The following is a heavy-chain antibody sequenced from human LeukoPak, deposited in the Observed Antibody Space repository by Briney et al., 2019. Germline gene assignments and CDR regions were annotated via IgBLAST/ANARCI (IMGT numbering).Heavy chain of an antibody. D-gene: IGHD5-24*01. V-gene: IGHV3-48*03. CDR3: ASVLDGYKTFDY. CDR2: VSSSGSTI. Sequence: GGSLRLSCAASGFTFSSDEMNWVRQAPGKGLEWVSYVSSSGSTIYYADSVKGRFTISRDNAKNSLYLQMNSLRAEDTAVYYCASVLDGYKTFDYWGQGTLVTVSS. CDR1: GFTFSSDE. J-gene: IGHJ4*02.